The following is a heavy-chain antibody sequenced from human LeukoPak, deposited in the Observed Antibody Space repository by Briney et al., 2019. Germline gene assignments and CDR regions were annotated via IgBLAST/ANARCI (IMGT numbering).Heavy chain of an antibody. D-gene: IGHD4-23*01. CDR2: IYYSGST. J-gene: IGHJ4*02. Sequence: SETLSLTCTVSGGSISSSSYYWGWIRQPPGKGLEWIGYIYYSGSTNYNPSLKSRVTISVDTSKNQFSLKLSSVTAADTAVYYCAREVVTRGEALGYWGQGTLVTVSS. CDR3: AREVVTRGEALGY. V-gene: IGHV4-61*01. CDR1: GGSISSSSYY.